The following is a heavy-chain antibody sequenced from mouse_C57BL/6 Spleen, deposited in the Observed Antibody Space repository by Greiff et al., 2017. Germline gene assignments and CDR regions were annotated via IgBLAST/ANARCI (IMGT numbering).Heavy chain of an antibody. J-gene: IGHJ1*03. Sequence: VQLQQPGAELVKPGASVKLSCKASGYTFTSYWMQWVKQRPGQGLEWIGEIDPSDSYTNYNQKFKGKATLTVDTSSSTAYMQLSSLTSEDSAVYYCARSWDYYGSSHWYFDVWDTGTTVTVSS. D-gene: IGHD1-1*01. CDR2: IDPSDSYT. CDR1: GYTFTSYW. V-gene: IGHV1-50*01. CDR3: ARSWDYYGSSHWYFDV.